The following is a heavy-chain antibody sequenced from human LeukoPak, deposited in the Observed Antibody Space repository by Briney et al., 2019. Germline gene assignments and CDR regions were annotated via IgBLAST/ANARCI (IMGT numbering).Heavy chain of an antibody. CDR1: GGTFSSYA. Sequence: SVKDSCKASGGTFSSYAISWVRQAPGQGLEWMGGIIPIFGTANYAQKFQGRVTITTDESTSTAYMELSSLRSEDTAVYYCARARSQYYYDSSGYDAFDIWGQGTMVTVSS. J-gene: IGHJ3*02. CDR3: ARARSQYYYDSSGYDAFDI. D-gene: IGHD3-22*01. CDR2: IIPIFGTA. V-gene: IGHV1-69*05.